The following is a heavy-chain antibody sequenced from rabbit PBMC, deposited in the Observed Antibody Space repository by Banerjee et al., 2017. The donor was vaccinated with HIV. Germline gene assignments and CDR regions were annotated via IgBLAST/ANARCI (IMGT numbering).Heavy chain of an antibody. CDR1: GFDLSRYYV. D-gene: IGHD6-1*01. V-gene: IGHV1S45*01. CDR2: INTSSGST. J-gene: IGHJ6*01. Sequence: QQQLVESGGGLVKPGASLTLTCTASGFDLSRYYVMCWVRQAPGKGLEWIACINTSSGSTVYATWAKGRFTISRTSSTTVALQMTSLTAADTATYFCARDAGYAVDGGYYGMDLWGPGTLVTVS. CDR3: ARDAGYAVDGGYYGMDL.